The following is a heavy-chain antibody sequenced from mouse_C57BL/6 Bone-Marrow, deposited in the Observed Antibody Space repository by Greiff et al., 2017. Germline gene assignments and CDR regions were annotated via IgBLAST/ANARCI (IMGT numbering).Heavy chain of an antibody. V-gene: IGHV1-26*01. Sequence: VQLQQSGPELVKPGASVKISCKASGYTFTDYYMNWVKQSHGKSLEWIGDINPNNGGTSYNQKFKGKATLTVDTSSSTAYMQLSSLTSEDSAVYYCARSPYDYDGYAMDYWGQGTSVTVSS. D-gene: IGHD2-4*01. CDR2: INPNNGGT. J-gene: IGHJ4*01. CDR1: GYTFTDYY. CDR3: ARSPYDYDGYAMDY.